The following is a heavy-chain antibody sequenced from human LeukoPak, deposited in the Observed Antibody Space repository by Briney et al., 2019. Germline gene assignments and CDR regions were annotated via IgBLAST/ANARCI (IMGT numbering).Heavy chain of an antibody. CDR2: IRSKTDGSTT. V-gene: IGHV3-15*01. CDR1: GFTFSSYS. CDR3: TTAPDY. J-gene: IGHJ4*02. Sequence: GGSLRLSCAASGFTFSSYSMNWVRQAPGKGLEWVGRIRSKTDGSTTDYAAPGKGRFTISRDDSKNTLYLQMNSLKTEDTAVYYCTTAPDYWGQGTLVTVSS.